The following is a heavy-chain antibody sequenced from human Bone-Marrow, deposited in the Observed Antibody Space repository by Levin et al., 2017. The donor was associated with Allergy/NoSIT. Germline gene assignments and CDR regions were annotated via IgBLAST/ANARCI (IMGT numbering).Heavy chain of an antibody. CDR1: GFTFSDHG. V-gene: IGHV3-33*01. Sequence: SCAASGFTFSDHGMHWVRQAPGKGLEWVAVVWFGGSSKDYAGALEGRFTISRDNSKSTVYLQMSSLRPDDTGIYYCARAEGFRELELDYWGQGTLVTVSS. J-gene: IGHJ4*02. CDR3: ARAEGFRELELDY. D-gene: IGHD3-10*01. CDR2: VWFGGSSK.